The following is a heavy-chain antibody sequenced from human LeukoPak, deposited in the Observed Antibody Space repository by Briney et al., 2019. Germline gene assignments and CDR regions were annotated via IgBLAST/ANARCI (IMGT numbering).Heavy chain of an antibody. Sequence: GGSLRLSCAVSGFTVSGNYMSWIRQAPGKGLEWVGRSRNKANSYTTEYAASVKGRFTISRDNAKNSLYLQMNSLRAEDTAVYYCAELGITMIGGVWGKGTTVTISS. D-gene: IGHD3-10*02. CDR2: SRNKANSYTT. J-gene: IGHJ6*04. V-gene: IGHV3-72*01. CDR3: AELGITMIGGV. CDR1: GFTVSGNY.